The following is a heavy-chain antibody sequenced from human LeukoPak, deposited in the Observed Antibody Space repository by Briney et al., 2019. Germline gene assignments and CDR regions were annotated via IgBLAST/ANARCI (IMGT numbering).Heavy chain of an antibody. CDR1: EFTFSSYA. J-gene: IGHJ3*02. V-gene: IGHV3-23*01. Sequence: GGSLRLSCAASEFTFSSYAMSWVRQAPGKGLEWVSVISGSGGSAYYADSVKGRFTISRDTSENTLYLQLNSMRAEDTAVYYCAKVARSGYGYSFDYWGAFDIWGQGTMVTVSS. CDR3: AKVARSGYGYSFDYWGAFDI. D-gene: IGHD5-18*01. CDR2: ISGSGGSA.